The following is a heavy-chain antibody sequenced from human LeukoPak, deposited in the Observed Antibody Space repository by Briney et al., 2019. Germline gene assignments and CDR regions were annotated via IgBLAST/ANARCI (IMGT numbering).Heavy chain of an antibody. Sequence: GESLKISCQDSGYNFTNYWIGWVRQMPGKGLEWMGIIYPGVSLTRYSPSFQGHVTISADRSTTTAYLQWSSLTAADTAMYYCARPLRDGSYDAFDIWGQGTRVTVSS. CDR1: GYNFTNYW. D-gene: IGHD2-15*01. CDR3: ARPLRDGSYDAFDI. CDR2: IYPGVSLT. V-gene: IGHV5-51*01. J-gene: IGHJ3*02.